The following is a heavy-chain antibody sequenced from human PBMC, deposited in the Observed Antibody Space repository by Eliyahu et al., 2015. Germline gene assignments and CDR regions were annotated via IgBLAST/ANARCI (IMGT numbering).Heavy chain of an antibody. D-gene: IGHD6-19*01. V-gene: IGHV1-2*02. Sequence: QVQLVQSGAEVKKPGASVKVSCXASGXSFTAYFMHWVRQAXGQGLEWMGWINPNNGAXNFAQKFQGRVTMTRDTSISTAYMELGSLTSDDTAVYYCARNFYTSAYYVIDYWGQGTLVTVSS. CDR3: ARNFYTSAYYVIDY. CDR1: GXSFTAYF. J-gene: IGHJ4*02. CDR2: INPNNGAX.